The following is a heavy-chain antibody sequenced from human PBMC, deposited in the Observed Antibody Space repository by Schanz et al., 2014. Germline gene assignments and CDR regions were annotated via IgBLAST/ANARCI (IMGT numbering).Heavy chain of an antibody. Sequence: EVQLVTSGGDLVQPGGSLRLSCAASGFTFNTSWFHWVRQPPGKGLLWVSRVSRDGSETTYVDSVRGRFTISRDNSKNIMCLQMNSLKTEDTAVYYCARDGGFASINAFDFWGHGTQVVVSS. CDR1: GFTFNTSW. CDR3: ARDGGFASINAFDF. CDR2: VSRDGSET. J-gene: IGHJ4*01. D-gene: IGHD3-10*01. V-gene: IGHV3-74*01.